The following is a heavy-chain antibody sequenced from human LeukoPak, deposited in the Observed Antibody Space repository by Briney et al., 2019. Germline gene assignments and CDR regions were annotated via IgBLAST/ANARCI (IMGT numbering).Heavy chain of an antibody. V-gene: IGHV3-23*01. J-gene: IGHJ4*02. D-gene: IGHD3-3*01. CDR3: AGKYYGANGGDYFDY. CDR1: GFTFSDYV. CDR2: ISGGGGNT. Sequence: GGSLRLSCAASGFTFSDYVMNWVRQAPGKELEWVTVISGGGGNTYYADSVKGRFTISRDNSKNTLYLQMNSLRADDTAIYYCAGKYYGANGGDYFDYWGQGALVTVSS.